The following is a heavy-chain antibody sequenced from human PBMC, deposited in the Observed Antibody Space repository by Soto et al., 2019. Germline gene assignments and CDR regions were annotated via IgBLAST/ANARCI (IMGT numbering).Heavy chain of an antibody. CDR1: GFTFSSYA. CDR3: AKDFVGMLADCFDY. J-gene: IGHJ4*02. V-gene: IGHV3-23*01. D-gene: IGHD6-19*01. Sequence: EVQLLESGGGLVQPGGSLRLSCASSGFTFSSYAMSWVRQAPGKGLEWVSAISGSGGSTYYADSVKGRFTISRDNSNNPFYMQMNSLRAEDTDVYYCAKDFVGMLADCFDYWGQGTLVTVSS. CDR2: ISGSGGST.